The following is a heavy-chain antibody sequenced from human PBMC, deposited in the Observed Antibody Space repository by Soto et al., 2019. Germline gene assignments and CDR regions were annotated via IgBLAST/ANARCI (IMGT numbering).Heavy chain of an antibody. D-gene: IGHD3-22*01. Sequence: SETLSLTCTVSGGSISSSSYYWGWIRQHPGKGLEWIGNISYSGSTYYNPSLKSRVTISVDTSKNQFSLKLSSVTAADTAVYYCARHLLLYYYDSSGYYLRDAFDIWGQGTMVTVSS. V-gene: IGHV4-39*01. CDR2: ISYSGST. CDR1: GGSISSSSYY. CDR3: ARHLLLYYYDSSGYYLRDAFDI. J-gene: IGHJ3*02.